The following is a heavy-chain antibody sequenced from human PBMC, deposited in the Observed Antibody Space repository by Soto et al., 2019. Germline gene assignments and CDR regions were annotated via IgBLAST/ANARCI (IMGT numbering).Heavy chain of an antibody. V-gene: IGHV1-69*13. J-gene: IGHJ5*02. D-gene: IGHD5-12*01. CDR3: ARDGGCRDGYTVGCNWFDP. Sequence: SVKVSCKASGGTFSSYAISWVRQAPGQGLEWMGGTIPIFGTANYAQKFQGRVTITADESTSTAYLELSSLRSEDTAVYYCARDGGCRDGYTVGCNWFDPWGQGTLVTVSS. CDR1: GGTFSSYA. CDR2: TIPIFGTA.